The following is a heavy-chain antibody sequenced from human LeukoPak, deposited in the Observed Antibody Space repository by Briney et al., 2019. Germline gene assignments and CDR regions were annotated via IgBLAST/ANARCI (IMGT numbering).Heavy chain of an antibody. D-gene: IGHD5-24*01. CDR3: ASSTITATLDY. V-gene: IGHV3-33*01. Sequence: GRSLRLSCAASGFTFSGYGMHWVRQAPGKGLEWVAVIWYDGSNKYYADSVKGRFTISRDNSKNTPYLQMNSLRAEDTAVYYCASSTITATLDYWGQGTLVTVSS. CDR1: GFTFSGYG. J-gene: IGHJ4*02. CDR2: IWYDGSNK.